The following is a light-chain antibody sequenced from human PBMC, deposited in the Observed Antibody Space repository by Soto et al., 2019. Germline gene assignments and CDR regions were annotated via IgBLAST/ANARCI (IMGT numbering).Light chain of an antibody. CDR3: QQYGSSPWT. Sequence: DIVLPQSTGTLSLSPGERATLSCRDSQRVSSNYLAWYQQKPGQAPRLLIYGASNRATGIPDRFSGSGSGTDFTLTISRLEREDFAVYYCQQYGSSPWTFGHGTKVEIK. V-gene: IGKV3-20*01. CDR1: QRVSSNY. J-gene: IGKJ1*01. CDR2: GAS.